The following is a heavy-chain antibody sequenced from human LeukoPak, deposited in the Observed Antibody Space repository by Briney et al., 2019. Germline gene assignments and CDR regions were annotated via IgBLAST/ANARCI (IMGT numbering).Heavy chain of an antibody. CDR2: IDGDGSRI. CDR1: GFTFSSYW. V-gene: IGHV3-74*01. J-gene: IGHJ4*02. D-gene: IGHD5-12*01. Sequence: GGSLRLSCAASGFTFSSYWMHWVRQVPGKGLEGVSRIDGDGSRISYGDSVKGRFSISRDNAKNTLYVQMNILRAEDTAVYYCARGGYSGYDSALDYWGQGTLVTVSS. CDR3: ARGGYSGYDSALDY.